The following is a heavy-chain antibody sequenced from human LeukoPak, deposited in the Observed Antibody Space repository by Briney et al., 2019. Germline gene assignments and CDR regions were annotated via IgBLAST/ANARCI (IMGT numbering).Heavy chain of an antibody. CDR3: ASRKLGNDY. V-gene: IGHV4-4*02. CDR2: IYYTGT. D-gene: IGHD7-27*01. CDR1: GVSISSSNW. J-gene: IGHJ4*02. Sequence: PSGTLSLTCAVSGVSISSSNWWSWVRQPPGKGLEWIGYIYYTGTSYNPSLKSRVTISADTSKNQFSLNLSSVTAADTAVYYCASRKLGNDYWGQGTLVTVSS.